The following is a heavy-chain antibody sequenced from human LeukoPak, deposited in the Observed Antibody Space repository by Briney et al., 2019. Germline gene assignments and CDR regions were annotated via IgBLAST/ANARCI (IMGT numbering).Heavy chain of an antibody. CDR3: AKGPAIVAARSWDWFDP. Sequence: PGGSLRLSCAASGFTFSDYGIHWVRQAPGKGLEWVAVIWSDGSHKYYADSVKGRFTISRDNSKKTLYLQMNSLRAEDTAVYYCAKGPAIVAARSWDWFDPWGQGTLVTVSS. CDR1: GFTFSDYG. V-gene: IGHV3-33*06. CDR2: IWSDGSHK. D-gene: IGHD1-26*01. J-gene: IGHJ5*02.